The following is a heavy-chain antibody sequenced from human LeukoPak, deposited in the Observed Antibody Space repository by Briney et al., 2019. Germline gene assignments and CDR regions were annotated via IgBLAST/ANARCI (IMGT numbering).Heavy chain of an antibody. CDR1: GGSISRYS. J-gene: IGHJ4*02. D-gene: IGHD6-19*01. V-gene: IGHV4-59*08. CDR3: ARWDDSAWAFGN. Sequence: PSETLSLTCIVSGGSISRYSWNWIRQSPAKGLEWVGYIAHSGTTSYKSSLKSRVTISVDTSKNQLSLRLTSVTAADTAVYYCARWDDSAWAFGNWGPGTLVTVSS. CDR2: IAHSGTT.